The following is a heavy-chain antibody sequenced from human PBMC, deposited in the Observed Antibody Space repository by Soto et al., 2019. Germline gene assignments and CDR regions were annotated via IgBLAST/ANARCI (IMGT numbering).Heavy chain of an antibody. J-gene: IGHJ3*02. CDR3: AKDRLTMVRGVILPYDAFDI. Sequence: GGSLRLSCAASGFTFSSYGMHWVRQAPGKGLEWVAVISYDGSNKYYADSVKGRFTISRDNSKNTLYLQMNSLRAEDTAVYYCAKDRLTMVRGVILPYDAFDIWGQGTMVTVSS. CDR1: GFTFSSYG. CDR2: ISYDGSNK. V-gene: IGHV3-30*18. D-gene: IGHD3-10*01.